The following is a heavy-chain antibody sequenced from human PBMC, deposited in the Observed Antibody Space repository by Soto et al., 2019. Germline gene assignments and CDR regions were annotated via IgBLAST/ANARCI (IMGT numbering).Heavy chain of an antibody. CDR1: GGSVNGYY. D-gene: IGHD6-13*01. Sequence: PSETLSLTCAVYGGSVNGYYWNWIRQPPGKGLEWIGYVYNSGSTNYNPSLKSRVTISEDTSKSQFSLKVNSMTAADTAVYYCARYRREAVAGYTLDNWGQGMLVTVSS. J-gene: IGHJ4*02. CDR3: ARYRREAVAGYTLDN. CDR2: VYNSGST. V-gene: IGHV4-59*02.